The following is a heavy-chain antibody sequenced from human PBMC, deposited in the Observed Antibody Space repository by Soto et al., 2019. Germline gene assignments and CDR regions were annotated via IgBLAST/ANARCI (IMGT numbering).Heavy chain of an antibody. CDR2: ISAYNGNT. CDR3: ARDVGPLVPAALIAFDI. Sequence: QVQLVQSGAEVKKPGASVKVSCTASGYTFTSYGISWVRQAPGQGLEWMGWISAYNGNTNYAQKLQGRVTMTTDTSTSTAYMEMRSLRSDDTAVYYCARDVGPLVPAALIAFDIWGQGTMVTVSS. J-gene: IGHJ3*02. V-gene: IGHV1-18*01. D-gene: IGHD2-2*01. CDR1: GYTFTSYG.